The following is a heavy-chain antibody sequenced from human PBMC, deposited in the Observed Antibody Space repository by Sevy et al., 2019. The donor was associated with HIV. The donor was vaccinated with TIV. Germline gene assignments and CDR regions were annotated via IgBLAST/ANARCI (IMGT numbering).Heavy chain of an antibody. CDR1: GYSISSGYY. CDR2: IFESGST. Sequence: SETLSLTCAVSGYSISSGYYWGWIRQPPGKGLEWIGSIFESGSTYYNPSLKSRVTISVDTSKNQFSLNLSSVTAADTAVYYGARHVWELLEDDVFDIWGQGTMVTVSS. D-gene: IGHD1-26*01. J-gene: IGHJ3*02. CDR3: ARHVWELLEDDVFDI. V-gene: IGHV4-38-2*01.